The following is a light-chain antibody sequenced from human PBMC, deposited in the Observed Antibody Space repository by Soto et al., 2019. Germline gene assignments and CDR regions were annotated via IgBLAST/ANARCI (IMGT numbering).Light chain of an antibody. Sequence: EIVLTQSPGTLSLSPGERATLSCSASQSVYNNYLAWYRQTHGQGTKLLIYGAYTRVTGIPDRLSGSGSGTDSTLTISRLEPECFAVYYCQQYAGPFTFGQGTRLEIK. CDR1: QSVYNNY. J-gene: IGKJ5*01. V-gene: IGKV3-20*01. CDR3: QQYAGPFT. CDR2: GAY.